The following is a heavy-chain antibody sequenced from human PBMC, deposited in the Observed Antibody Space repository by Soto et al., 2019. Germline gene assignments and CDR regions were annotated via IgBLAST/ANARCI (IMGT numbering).Heavy chain of an antibody. CDR1: GFTFDDYA. J-gene: IGHJ6*02. D-gene: IGHD6-13*01. CDR2: ISWNSGSI. Sequence: GGSLRLSCAASGFTFDDYAMHWVRQAPGKGLEWVSGISWNSGSIGYADSVKGRFTISRDNAKNSLYLQMNSLRAEDTALYYCAKEKGRAAAGYYYYGMDVWGQGTTVTVSS. V-gene: IGHV3-9*01. CDR3: AKEKGRAAAGYYYYGMDV.